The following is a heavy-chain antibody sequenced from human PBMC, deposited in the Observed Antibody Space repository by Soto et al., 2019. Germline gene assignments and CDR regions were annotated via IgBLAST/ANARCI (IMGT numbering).Heavy chain of an antibody. Sequence: GGSLRLSCAASGFTFSSYAMSWVRQAPGKGLEWVSGISGSGGSTYYADSVKGRFTISRDNSKKTLYLQMNSLRAEDTAVYYCAKLDLMTPVTTLDYWGQGTLVTVSS. J-gene: IGHJ4*02. D-gene: IGHD4-17*01. CDR3: AKLDLMTPVTTLDY. CDR2: ISGSGGST. V-gene: IGHV3-23*01. CDR1: GFTFSSYA.